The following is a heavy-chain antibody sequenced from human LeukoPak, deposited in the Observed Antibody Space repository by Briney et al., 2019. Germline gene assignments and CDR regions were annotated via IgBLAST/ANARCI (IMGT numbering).Heavy chain of an antibody. J-gene: IGHJ4*02. D-gene: IGHD6-6*01. V-gene: IGHV3-21*01. CDR2: ISSSSSYI. CDR1: GFTFSSYS. Sequence: GSLRLSCAASGFTFSSYSMNWVRQAPGKGPEWVSSISSSSSYIYYADSVKGRFTISRDNAKNSLYLQMNSLRAEDTAVYYCATTYSSSSAAFDYWGQGTLVTVSS. CDR3: ATTYSSSSAAFDY.